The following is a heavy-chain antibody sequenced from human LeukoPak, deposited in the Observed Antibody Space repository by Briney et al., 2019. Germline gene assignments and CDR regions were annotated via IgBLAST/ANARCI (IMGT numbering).Heavy chain of an antibody. J-gene: IGHJ4*02. CDR2: ISSSGSTI. D-gene: IGHD1-26*01. CDR3: ARGGLGSGSYLSGLDY. Sequence: PGGSLRLSCAASGFTFSSYEMNWVRQAPGKGLEWVSYISSSGSTIYYADSVKGRFTISRDNSKNTLYLQMNSLRAEDTAVYYCARGGLGSGSYLSGLDYWGQGTLVTVSS. V-gene: IGHV3-48*03. CDR1: GFTFSSYE.